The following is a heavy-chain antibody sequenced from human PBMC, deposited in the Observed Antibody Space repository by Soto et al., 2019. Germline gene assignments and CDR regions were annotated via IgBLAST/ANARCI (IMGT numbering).Heavy chain of an antibody. D-gene: IGHD3-22*01. CDR1: GGSISSGGYY. J-gene: IGHJ4*02. Sequence: SETLSLTCTVSGGSISSGGYYWSWIRQHPGKGLEWIGYIYYSGSTYYNPSLKSRVTISVDTSKNQFSLKLSSVTAADTAVYYCASPVYDSSGYYLWGQGTLVTVSS. CDR2: IYYSGST. V-gene: IGHV4-31*03. CDR3: ASPVYDSSGYYL.